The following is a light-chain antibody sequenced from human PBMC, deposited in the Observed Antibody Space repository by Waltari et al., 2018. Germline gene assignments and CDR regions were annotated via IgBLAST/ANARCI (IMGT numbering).Light chain of an antibody. CDR2: YNSDPEK. CDR1: SAINVGDFN. V-gene: IGLV5-37*01. Sequence: QPVLTQPPSPSASPGDSARLTCTLPSAINVGDFNIYLSPQTPGSPPRFLLYYNSDPEKAQGSGVPSRFSGSKDASAKAGILRISGLQSEYESDYCCMFWPSNVWVFGGGTKLTVL. CDR3: MFWPSNVWV. J-gene: IGLJ3*02.